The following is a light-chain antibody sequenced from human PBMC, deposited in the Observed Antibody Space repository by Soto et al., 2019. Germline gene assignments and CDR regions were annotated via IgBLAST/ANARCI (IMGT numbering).Light chain of an antibody. CDR3: SSYTGTNNYV. V-gene: IGLV2-8*01. Sequence: QSALTHPPSASGSPGQSVTISCTGTSSDVGGYNYVSWYQQHPGQAPKLMIYEVTKRPSGVTDRFSGSKSGNTASLTVSGLQAEYEADYYCSSYTGTNNYVFGTGTQLTVL. CDR1: SSDVGGYNY. CDR2: EVT. J-gene: IGLJ1*01.